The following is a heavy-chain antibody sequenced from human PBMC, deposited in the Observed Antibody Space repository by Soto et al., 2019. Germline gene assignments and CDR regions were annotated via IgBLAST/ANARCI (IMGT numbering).Heavy chain of an antibody. V-gene: IGHV3-11*01. Sequence: GGSLRLSCAASGITLSDYYMSWIRQAPGKGLEWVSYISESGGTIYYGDSVKGRFTISRDNAKNSLYLQMNSLRAEDTAVYYCASRAPYYFDYWSQGTLVTVSS. CDR1: GITLSDYY. CDR3: ASRAPYYFDY. J-gene: IGHJ4*02. D-gene: IGHD3-10*01. CDR2: ISESGGTI.